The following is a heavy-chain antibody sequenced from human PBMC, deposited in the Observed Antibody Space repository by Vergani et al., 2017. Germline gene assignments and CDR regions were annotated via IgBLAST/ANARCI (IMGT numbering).Heavy chain of an antibody. D-gene: IGHD1-7*01. CDR2: VNPNSGDT. CDR3: ATHIHWNFPDFDF. V-gene: IGHV1-2*02. CDR1: GYTFSAYY. Sequence: QVHLVQSGAEVKKPGASVKVSCQTSGYTFSAYYIHWVRQAPGQGLEWMGWVNPNSGDTNYAQKFQGRVTMTRDTSINTAYMELGRLRSDDTAVYFCATHIHWNFPDFDFWGRGTLVTVSS. J-gene: IGHJ4*02.